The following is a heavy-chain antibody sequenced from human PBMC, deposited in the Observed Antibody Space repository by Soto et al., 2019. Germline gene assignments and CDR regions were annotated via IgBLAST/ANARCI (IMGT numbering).Heavy chain of an antibody. J-gene: IGHJ4*02. CDR1: GFTFDDYA. CDR3: AKDTRDTAMGIDY. D-gene: IGHD5-18*01. V-gene: IGHV3-9*01. CDR2: ISWNSGSI. Sequence: GGSLRLSCAASGFTFDDYAMHWVRQAPGKGLEWVSGISWNSGSIGYADSVKGRFTISRDNAKNPLYLQMNSLRAEDTALYYCAKDTRDTAMGIDYWGQGTLVTVSS.